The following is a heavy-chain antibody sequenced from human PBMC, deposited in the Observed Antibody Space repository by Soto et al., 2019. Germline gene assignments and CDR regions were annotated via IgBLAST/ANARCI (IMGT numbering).Heavy chain of an antibody. CDR2: IYSFGST. J-gene: IGHJ4*02. V-gene: IGHV4-59*08. Sequence: QVQLQESGPGLVKPSETLSLTCTVSGGSISPYYWSWIRQRPGKGLEWIGYIYSFGSTNYNASLESLVSMSVDTSKNQVSLKLTSVTAADTAVYFCARHRSTVSLLDYWGLGTLVTVSS. CDR3: ARHRSTVSLLDY. D-gene: IGHD2-2*01. CDR1: GGSISPYY.